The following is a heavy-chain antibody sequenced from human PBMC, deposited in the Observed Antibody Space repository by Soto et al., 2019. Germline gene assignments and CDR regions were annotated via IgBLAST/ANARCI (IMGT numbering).Heavy chain of an antibody. CDR1: GFSLSNTRMG. Sequence: SGPTLVNPTETLTLTCTVSGFSLSNTRMGVSWIRQPPGKALEWLAHIFSNGEKSYRTSLKSGLTISKDTSKSQVVLTMTNMDPLDTATYYCARIKSMSSGWYFDYWGQGELVTVSS. V-gene: IGHV2-26*01. J-gene: IGHJ4*02. CDR3: ARIKSMSSGWYFDY. CDR2: IFSNGEK. D-gene: IGHD6-19*01.